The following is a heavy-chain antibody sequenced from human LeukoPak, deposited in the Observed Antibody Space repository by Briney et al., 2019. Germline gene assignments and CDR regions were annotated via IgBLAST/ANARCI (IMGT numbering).Heavy chain of an antibody. D-gene: IGHD3-22*01. Sequence: ASVKVSCKVSGYTLTELSMHWVRQAPGKGLEWMGGFDPEDGETIYAQKFQGRVTMTEDTSTDTAYMELSSLRSEDTAVYYCATWSMIVVAMANTFDYWGQGTLVTVSS. CDR1: GYTLTELS. V-gene: IGHV1-24*01. J-gene: IGHJ4*02. CDR3: ATWSMIVVAMANTFDY. CDR2: FDPEDGET.